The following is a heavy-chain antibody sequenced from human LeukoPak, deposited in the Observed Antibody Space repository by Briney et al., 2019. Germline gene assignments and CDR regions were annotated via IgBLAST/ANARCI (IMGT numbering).Heavy chain of an antibody. Sequence: GESLKISCEGSGYRFTSYWIAWVRQMPGKGLEWMGIIYPGDSDTKYSPSFQGQVTISADKSISTAYLQWSSLKASDTAMYYCARRSYDLRSGDDYWGQGTLVTVSS. D-gene: IGHD3-3*01. CDR2: IYPGDSDT. V-gene: IGHV5-51*01. CDR1: GYRFTSYW. J-gene: IGHJ4*02. CDR3: ARRSYDLRSGDDY.